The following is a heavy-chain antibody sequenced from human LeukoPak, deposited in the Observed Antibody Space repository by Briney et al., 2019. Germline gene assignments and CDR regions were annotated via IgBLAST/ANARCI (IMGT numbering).Heavy chain of an antibody. CDR3: ARDGVGATKRGAFDY. CDR1: GATFSSYA. V-gene: IGHV1-69*01. J-gene: IGHJ4*02. D-gene: IGHD1-26*01. Sequence: GASVKVSCKASGATFSSYANSWMRHAQGQGLGWMGGIIPIFDTANYAQKFQGRVTITADESTSTAYMELSSLKSEDTAVYYCARDGVGATKRGAFDYWGQGTLVTVSS. CDR2: IIPIFDTA.